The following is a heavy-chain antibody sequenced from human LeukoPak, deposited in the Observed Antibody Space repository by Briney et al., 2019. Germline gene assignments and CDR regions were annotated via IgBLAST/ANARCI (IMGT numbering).Heavy chain of an antibody. D-gene: IGHD5-18*01. CDR2: ISSSGGTI. J-gene: IGHJ4*02. CDR3: ARYLGVQSSYGYSGSDPFDY. V-gene: IGHV3-48*03. Sequence: GGSLRLSCAASGFTFSSYEMNWVRQAPGKGLEWVSYISSSGGTIYYADSVKGRFSISRDNAKNSLYLQMNSLRAEDTAVYYCARYLGVQSSYGYSGSDPFDYWGQGTLVTVSS. CDR1: GFTFSSYE.